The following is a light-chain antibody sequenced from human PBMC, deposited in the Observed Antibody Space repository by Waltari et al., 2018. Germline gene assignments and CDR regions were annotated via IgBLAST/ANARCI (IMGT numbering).Light chain of an antibody. J-gene: IGKJ1*01. V-gene: IGKV3-20*01. CDR1: QRVSSAY. Sequence: EIVLTQSPGTLSLSPGERATLFCRASQRVSSAYLAWYQQKPGQAPRLLIYRASSRAPGIPDRFSGSGSGTDFTLTINRLEPEDFAVYYCQQSGNSPRTFGQGTKVEI. CDR3: QQSGNSPRT. CDR2: RAS.